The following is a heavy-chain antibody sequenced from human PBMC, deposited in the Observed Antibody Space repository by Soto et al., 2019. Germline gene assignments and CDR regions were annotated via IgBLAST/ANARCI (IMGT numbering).Heavy chain of an antibody. J-gene: IGHJ5*02. CDR1: GFTFSSYA. D-gene: IGHD6-19*01. V-gene: IGHV3-23*01. CDR3: AKDEQYVPRNWLDP. CDR2: ISGSGGST. Sequence: GGSLRLSCAASGFTFSSYAMSWVRQAPGKGLEWVSAISGSGGSTYYADSVKGRFTISRDNSKNTLYLQMNSLRAEDTAVYYCAKDEQYVPRNWLDPWGQGTLVTVSS.